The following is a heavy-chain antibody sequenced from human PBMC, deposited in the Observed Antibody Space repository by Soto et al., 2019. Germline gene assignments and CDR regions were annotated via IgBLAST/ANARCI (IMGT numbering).Heavy chain of an antibody. D-gene: IGHD6-19*01. V-gene: IGHV3-23*01. Sequence: GGSLRLSCAASGFTFSSYAMSWVRQAPGKGLEWVSAISGSGGSTYYADSVKGRFTISRDNSKNTLYLQMNSLRAEDTAVYYCAKDWGIAVAGTLPNFYFDYWGQGTLVTVSS. J-gene: IGHJ4*02. CDR2: ISGSGGST. CDR1: GFTFSSYA. CDR3: AKDWGIAVAGTLPNFYFDY.